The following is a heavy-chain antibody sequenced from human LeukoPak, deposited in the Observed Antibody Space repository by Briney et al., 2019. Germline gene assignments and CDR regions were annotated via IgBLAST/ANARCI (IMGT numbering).Heavy chain of an antibody. CDR3: ARDTAMVTNYFDY. CDR2: ISYDGSNK. J-gene: IGHJ4*02. V-gene: IGHV3-30-3*01. D-gene: IGHD5-18*01. CDR1: GFTFSSYA. Sequence: PGGSLRLSCAASGFTFSSYAMHWVRQAPGKGLEWVAVISYDGSNKYYADSVKGRFTIPRDNSKNTLCLQMNSLRAEDTAVYYCARDTAMVTNYFDYWGQGTLVTVSS.